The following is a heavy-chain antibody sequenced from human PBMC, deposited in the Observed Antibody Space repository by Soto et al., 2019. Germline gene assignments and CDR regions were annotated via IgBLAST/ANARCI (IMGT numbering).Heavy chain of an antibody. Sequence: SETLSLTCTVSGVSITPYYWTWIRHPPGKGLEWIGYVYHTGNAYYNPSLKSRVTISLDTSKNQVSLRLKSVTAADTAVYYCAREQYNWKLWGQGTLVTVSS. J-gene: IGHJ4*02. V-gene: IGHV4-59*01. D-gene: IGHD1-20*01. CDR1: GVSITPYY. CDR2: VYHTGNA. CDR3: AREQYNWKL.